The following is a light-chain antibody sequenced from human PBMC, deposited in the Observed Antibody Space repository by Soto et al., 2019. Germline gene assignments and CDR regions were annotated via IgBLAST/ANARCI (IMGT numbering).Light chain of an antibody. CDR1: QDISDV. CDR3: QQFYDLPIT. J-gene: IGKJ5*01. V-gene: IGKV1-33*01. CDR2: DAS. Sequence: DIQMTQSPSALSASVGDRVTITCQASQDISDVLNWYQQQPGKAPKVLIYDASKLQTGVPSRFSGRGSGKDCTFTISSLQPDDSGTYYCQQFYDLPITLGQGTRLEIK.